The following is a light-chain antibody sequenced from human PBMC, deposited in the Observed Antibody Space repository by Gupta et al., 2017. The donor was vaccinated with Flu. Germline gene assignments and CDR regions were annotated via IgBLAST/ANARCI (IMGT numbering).Light chain of an antibody. J-gene: IGKJ4*01. CDR2: DAP. V-gene: IGKV1-33*01. CDR3: QQYDNLPLT. CDR1: QDITNF. Sequence: DIQMTQSPSSLSASVGDRVTLTCRASQDITNFLSWFQQKPGKAPKLLIYDAPSLQTGVPSRFSGGGFGTDFTLTITSLQPEDFATYYCQQYDNLPLTFGGGTRVEI.